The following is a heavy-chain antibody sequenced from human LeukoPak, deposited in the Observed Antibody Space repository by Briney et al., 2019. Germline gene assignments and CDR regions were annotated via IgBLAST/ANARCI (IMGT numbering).Heavy chain of an antibody. D-gene: IGHD2-2*01. V-gene: IGHV3-15*01. Sequence: GGSLRLSCAASGFTFSNAWMSWVRQAPGEGLEWVGRIKSKTDGGTTDYAAPVKGRFTISRDDSKNTLYLQMNSLKTEDTAVYYCTTLPQDIVVVPAAGGQGTLVTVSS. J-gene: IGHJ4*02. CDR2: IKSKTDGGTT. CDR3: TTLPQDIVVVPAA. CDR1: GFTFSNAW.